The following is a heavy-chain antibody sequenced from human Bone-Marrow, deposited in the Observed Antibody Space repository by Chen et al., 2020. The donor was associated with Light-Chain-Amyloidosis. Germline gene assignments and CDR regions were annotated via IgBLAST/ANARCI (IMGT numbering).Heavy chain of an antibody. CDR2: IYPDDSDA. V-gene: IGHV5-51*01. D-gene: IGHD5-12*01. CDR3: ARRRDGYNFDY. Sequence: ELKKPGESLRISCKASGSTFPNYWIGWVRQMPGKGLEWMGVIYPDDSDARYSPSFEGQVTISADKSITTAYLQWRSLKASDTAMYYCARRRDGYNFDYWGQGTLVTVSS. J-gene: IGHJ4*02. CDR1: GSTFPNYW.